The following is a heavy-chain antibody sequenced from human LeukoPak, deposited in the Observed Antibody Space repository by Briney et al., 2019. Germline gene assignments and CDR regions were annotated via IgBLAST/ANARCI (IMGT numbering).Heavy chain of an antibody. J-gene: IGHJ4*02. CDR2: IYYSGST. D-gene: IGHD3-9*01. CDR1: GGSISSYY. CDR3: ARGPTDYDILTGYYTTYFDY. Sequence: SETLSLTCTVSGGSISSYYWSWIRQPPGKGLEWIGYIYYSGSTNYNPSLKSRVTISVDTSKNQFSLKLSSVTAADTAVYYCARGPTDYDILTGYYTTYFDYWGQGTLVTVSS. V-gene: IGHV4-59*01.